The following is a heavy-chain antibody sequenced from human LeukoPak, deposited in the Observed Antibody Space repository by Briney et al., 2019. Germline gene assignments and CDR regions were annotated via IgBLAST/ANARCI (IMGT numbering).Heavy chain of an antibody. V-gene: IGHV1-2*02. CDR3: ARGGGIAATNWFDP. Sequence: ASVKVSCKASGYTFTGYYMHWVRQAPGQGLEWMGWINPNSGGTIYAQKFQGRVTMTRDTSISTAYMELSRLRSDDTAVYYCARGGGIAATNWFDPWGQGTLVTVSS. CDR2: INPNSGGT. J-gene: IGHJ5*02. CDR1: GYTFTGYY. D-gene: IGHD6-13*01.